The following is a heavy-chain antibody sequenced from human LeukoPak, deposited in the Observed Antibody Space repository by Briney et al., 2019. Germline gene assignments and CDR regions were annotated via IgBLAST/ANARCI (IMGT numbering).Heavy chain of an antibody. CDR1: GFPFVRFG. V-gene: IGHV3-30*18. D-gene: IGHD2-21*02. Sequence: GGSLRLSCAASGFPFVRFGMNWVRQAPGKGLEWVAVISYDGSDKDYADSVKGRFTISRDDSKNTLYLQMNSLRAEDTAVYYCAKEGCGGDCYSLAFDIWGQGTMVTVSS. CDR3: AKEGCGGDCYSLAFDI. J-gene: IGHJ3*02. CDR2: ISYDGSDK.